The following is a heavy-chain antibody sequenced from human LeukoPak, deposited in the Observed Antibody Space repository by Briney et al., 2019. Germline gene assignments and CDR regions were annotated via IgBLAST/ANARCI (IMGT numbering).Heavy chain of an antibody. CDR2: IYYSGST. Sequence: SETLSLTCTVSGGSISSGGYYWSWIRQHPGKGLEWIGYIYYSGSTYYNPSLKSRVTISVDTSKNQFSLKLSSVTAADTAVYYCARAGDGYTSFDYWGQGTLVTVSS. J-gene: IGHJ4*02. V-gene: IGHV4-31*03. CDR3: ARAGDGYTSFDY. D-gene: IGHD5-24*01. CDR1: GGSISSGGYY.